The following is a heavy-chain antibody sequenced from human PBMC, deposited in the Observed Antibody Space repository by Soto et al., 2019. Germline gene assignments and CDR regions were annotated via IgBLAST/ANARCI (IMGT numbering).Heavy chain of an antibody. CDR2: ISRTSSTI. CDR1: GFTFSSYS. Sequence: PGGSLRLSCAASGFTFSSYSMNWVRQAPGKGLEWISYISRTSSTIHYADSVKGRFTISRDNARSSLYLQMSSLGAEDTAVYYCATDYRDYQDNSASYSQLDYWGQGTLVTVSS. CDR3: ATDYRDYQDNSASYSQLDY. V-gene: IGHV3-48*01. D-gene: IGHD3-22*01. J-gene: IGHJ4*02.